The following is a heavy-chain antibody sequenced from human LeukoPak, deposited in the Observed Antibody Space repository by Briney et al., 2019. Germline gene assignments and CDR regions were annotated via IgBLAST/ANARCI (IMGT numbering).Heavy chain of an antibody. CDR2: IYYSGST. Sequence: PSGTLSLTCTVSGDSISSTGCWTWVRQPPGEGLEWIGYIYYSGSTYYNPSLKGRVTISVDTSKNQFSLKLSSVTAADTAVYYCAGTDSSGYYSRDAWFDPWGQGTLVTVSS. V-gene: IGHV4-30-4*01. J-gene: IGHJ5*02. D-gene: IGHD3-22*01. CDR1: GDSISSTGC. CDR3: AGTDSSGYYSRDAWFDP.